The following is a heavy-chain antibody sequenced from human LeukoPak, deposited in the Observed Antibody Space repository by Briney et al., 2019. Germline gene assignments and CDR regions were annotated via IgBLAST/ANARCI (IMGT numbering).Heavy chain of an antibody. J-gene: IGHJ4*02. CDR3: AREEYSTSFDY. V-gene: IGHV3-33*01. Sequence: GGSLRLSCAASGFSFNSYIMHWVRQAPDKGLEWVARVWDDGNEQYYADPVKGRFTISRDNSKNTLYLQMNSLRVEDTAVYYCAREEYSTSFDYWGQGTLVTVSP. CDR1: GFSFNSYI. CDR2: VWDDGNEQ. D-gene: IGHD6-6*01.